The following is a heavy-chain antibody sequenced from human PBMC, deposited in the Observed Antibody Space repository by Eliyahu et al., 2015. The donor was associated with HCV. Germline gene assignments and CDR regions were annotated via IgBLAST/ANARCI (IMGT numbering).Heavy chain of an antibody. V-gene: IGHV3-73*02. CDR2: IRNKANSYGT. J-gene: IGHJ3*02. D-gene: IGHD1-26*01. CDR3: VGWERVDSYVFHI. Sequence: EVQLVESGGGLVQPGGSLKLXCAASGFTXXGFGGSWVRQASGKGLEWXGRIRNKANSYGTAYAASVKGRFTISRDDSKNTAYLQMNSLKTEDTAVYYCVGWERVDSYVFHIWGQGTMVTVSS. CDR1: GFTXXGFG.